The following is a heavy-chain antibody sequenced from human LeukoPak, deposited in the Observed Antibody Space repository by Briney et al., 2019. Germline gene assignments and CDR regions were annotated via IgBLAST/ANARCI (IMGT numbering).Heavy chain of an antibody. Sequence: GGSLRLSCAASGFTFSSYAMSWVRQAPGKGLEWVSAISSSGGSAYYADSVKGRFTISRDNSKNTLYLQMNSLRAEDTAVYYCAKHAGRFGELLIGPGGYFDYWGQGTLVTVSP. CDR3: AKHAGRFGELLIGPGGYFDY. CDR2: ISSSGGSA. D-gene: IGHD3-10*01. J-gene: IGHJ4*02. V-gene: IGHV3-23*01. CDR1: GFTFSSYA.